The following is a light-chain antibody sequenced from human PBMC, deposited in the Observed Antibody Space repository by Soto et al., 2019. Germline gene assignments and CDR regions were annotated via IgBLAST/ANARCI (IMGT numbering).Light chain of an antibody. CDR2: DAS. Sequence: DIQMNQSPSTLSASVGDRVTITGRASQSISSWLAWYQQKPGKVPKLLIYDASSLESGVPSRFSGSGSGTEFALTISSLQSDDFASYLGTFGQGTKVEIK. V-gene: IGKV1-5*01. J-gene: IGKJ1*01. CDR1: QSISSW. CDR3: T.